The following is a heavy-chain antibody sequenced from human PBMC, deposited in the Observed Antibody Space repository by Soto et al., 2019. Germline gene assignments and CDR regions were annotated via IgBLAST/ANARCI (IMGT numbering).Heavy chain of an antibody. CDR3: ARHYYFWSGSNWFDP. CDR2: IYPGDSDT. D-gene: IGHD3-3*01. V-gene: IGHV5-51*01. J-gene: IGHJ5*02. Sequence: GESLTISCMGSGYSFTSYWLGWVRQMPGKGLEWMGIIYPGDSDTRYSPSFQGQVTISADKSISTAYLQWSSLKASDTAMYYCARHYYFWSGSNWFDPWGQGTLVTVS. CDR1: GYSFTSYW.